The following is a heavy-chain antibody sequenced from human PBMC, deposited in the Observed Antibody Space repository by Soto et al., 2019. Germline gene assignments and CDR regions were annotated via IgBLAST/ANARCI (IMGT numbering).Heavy chain of an antibody. CDR3: AKDDSQAGGFGSSGWAYYFDY. V-gene: IGHV3-30*18. CDR1: GFTFSSYG. D-gene: IGHD6-19*01. Sequence: GGSLRLSCAASGFTFSSYGMHWVRQAPGKGLEWVAVISYDGSNKYYADSVKGRFTISRDNSKNTLYLQMNSLRAEDTAVYYCAKDDSQAGGFGSSGWAYYFDYWGQGTLVTVSS. CDR2: ISYDGSNK. J-gene: IGHJ4*02.